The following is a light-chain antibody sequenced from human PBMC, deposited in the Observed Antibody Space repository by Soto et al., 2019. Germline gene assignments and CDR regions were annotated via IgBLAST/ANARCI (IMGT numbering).Light chain of an antibody. CDR3: QQRSNWPLT. CDR2: DAS. CDR1: QSISSY. J-gene: IGKJ3*01. V-gene: IGKV3-11*01. Sequence: EIVLTQSPATLSLSPGERATLSCRASQSISSYLAWYQQKPGQAPRLLIYDASNRATGIPARFSGSGSGTDVTLTISSLGPEDFAVYYCQQRSNWPLTFGPGTKVDSK.